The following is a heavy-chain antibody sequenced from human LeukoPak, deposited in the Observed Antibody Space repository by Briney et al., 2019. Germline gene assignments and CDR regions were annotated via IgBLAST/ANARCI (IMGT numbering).Heavy chain of an antibody. CDR1: GFTFGDYA. J-gene: IGHJ5*02. CDR3: TRDALGRIAAAGNWFDP. Sequence: GGSLRLSCTASGFTFGDYAMSWVRQAPGKGLEWVGFIRSKAYGGTTEYAASVKGRFTISRDDSKRIAYLQMNSLQTEDTAVYYCTRDALGRIAAAGNWFDPWGQGTLVTVSS. CDR2: IRSKAYGGTT. D-gene: IGHD6-13*01. V-gene: IGHV3-49*04.